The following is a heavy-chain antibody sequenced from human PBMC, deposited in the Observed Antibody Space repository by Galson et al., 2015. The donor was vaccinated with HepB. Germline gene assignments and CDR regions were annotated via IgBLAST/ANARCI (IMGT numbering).Heavy chain of an antibody. CDR1: GYSFTSYG. D-gene: IGHD1-7*01. V-gene: IGHV1-18*01. Sequence: SVKVSCKASGYSFTSYGISWLRQAPGQGLEWMGWISGYDGSTNYPQTLQGRVIMTTDRSTSTGYMEVRSLRSDDTAIYYCARDSRLELRLNNYYYYGMDVWGQGTTVTVSS. J-gene: IGHJ6*02. CDR3: ARDSRLELRLNNYYYYGMDV. CDR2: ISGYDGST.